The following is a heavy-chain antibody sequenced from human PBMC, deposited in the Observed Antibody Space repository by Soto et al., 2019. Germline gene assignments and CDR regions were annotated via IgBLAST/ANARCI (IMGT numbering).Heavy chain of an antibody. D-gene: IGHD3-3*01. Sequence: GGSLRLSCAASGFTFSSYGMHWVRQAPGKGLEWVAVIWYDGSNKYYADSVKGRFTISRDNSKNTLYLQMNSLRAQATPVYYCARGDSRLSWSGYLNWGQGTLVTVSS. CDR2: IWYDGSNK. V-gene: IGHV3-33*01. CDR1: GFTFSSYG. J-gene: IGHJ4*02. CDR3: ARGDSRLSWSGYLN.